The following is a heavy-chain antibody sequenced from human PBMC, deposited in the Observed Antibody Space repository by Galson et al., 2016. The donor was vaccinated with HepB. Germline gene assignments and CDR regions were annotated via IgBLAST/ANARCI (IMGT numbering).Heavy chain of an antibody. CDR2: INPSGSQI. CDR3: ARDGHLSYLDF. CDR1: GFSFKLFT. Sequence: SLRLSCAASGFSFKLFTISWVRQAPGKGPEWLSSINPSGSQIFYSESVRGRFTISRDNANNSLYLHMSSLRVDDTAVYYCARDGHLSYLDFWGQGTLVAVSS. V-gene: IGHV3-21*01. J-gene: IGHJ4*02.